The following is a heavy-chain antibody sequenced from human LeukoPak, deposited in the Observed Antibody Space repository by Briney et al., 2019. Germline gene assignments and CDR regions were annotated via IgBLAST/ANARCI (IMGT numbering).Heavy chain of an antibody. CDR3: ATFTWPEYQLPPGYMDV. D-gene: IGHD2-2*01. CDR1: GFTFDDYG. J-gene: IGHJ6*03. CDR2: INWNGGST. Sequence: GGSLRLSCAASGFTFDDYGMSWVRQAPGKGLEWVSGINWNGGSTGYADPVKGRFTISRDNAKNSLYLQMNSLRAEDTALYYCATFTWPEYQLPPGYMDVWGKGTTVTVSS. V-gene: IGHV3-20*04.